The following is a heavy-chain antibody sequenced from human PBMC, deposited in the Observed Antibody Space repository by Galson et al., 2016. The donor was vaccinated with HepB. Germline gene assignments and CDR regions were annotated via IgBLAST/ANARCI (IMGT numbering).Heavy chain of an antibody. Sequence: SLRLSCAASGFTFSDYAMNWVRQAPGKGLEWISHNSRENNRIDYADSVKGRFTVSRDNGKNTLYLQMNSLRVEDTAVYYWVRGHDWAFDYWGQGLLVTVSS. J-gene: IGHJ4*02. D-gene: IGHD3-9*01. CDR1: GFTFSDYA. V-gene: IGHV3-48*01. CDR3: VRGHDWAFDY. CDR2: NSRENNRI.